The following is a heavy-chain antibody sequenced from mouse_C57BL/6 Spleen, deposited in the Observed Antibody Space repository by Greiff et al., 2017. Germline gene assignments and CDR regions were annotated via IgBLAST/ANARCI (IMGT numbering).Heavy chain of an antibody. CDR2: IHPNSGST. J-gene: IGHJ4*01. CDR3: ARIYRDAMDY. D-gene: IGHD2-1*01. CDR1: GYTFTSYW. Sequence: QVHVKQPGAELVKPGASVKLSCKASGYTFTSYWMHWVKQRPGQGLEWIGMIHPNSGSTNYNEKFKSKATLTVDKSSSTAYMQLSSLTSEDSAVYYCARIYRDAMDYWGQGTSVTVSS. V-gene: IGHV1-64*01.